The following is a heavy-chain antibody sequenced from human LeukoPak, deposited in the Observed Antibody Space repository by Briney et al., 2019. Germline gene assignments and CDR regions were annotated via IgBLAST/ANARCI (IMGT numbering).Heavy chain of an antibody. V-gene: IGHV4-30-4*08. CDR1: GGSISSGDYY. CDR2: IYYSGST. J-gene: IGHJ5*02. Sequence: PSQTLSLTCTVSGGSISSGDYYWSWLRQPPGKGLEWIGYIYYSGSTYYNPSLKSRVTISVDTSKNQFSLKLSSVTAADTAVYYCAREAPRSLNGFDPWGQGTLVTVSS. D-gene: IGHD2-8*01. CDR3: AREAPRSLNGFDP.